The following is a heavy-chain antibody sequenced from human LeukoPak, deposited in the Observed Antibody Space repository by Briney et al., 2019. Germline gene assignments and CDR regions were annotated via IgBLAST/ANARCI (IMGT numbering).Heavy chain of an antibody. CDR1: GIIFSANA. V-gene: IGHV3-23*01. Sequence: GGSLRLSCATSGIIFSANAMSWVPQIPGKGLEWVSTVSDIGDRTYYADSVKGRFTISRDNSKNRLYVQMNSLRVEDTALYYCVRRAYDAFDIWGQGAMVTVSS. CDR2: VSDIGDRT. J-gene: IGHJ3*02. CDR3: VRRAYDAFDI.